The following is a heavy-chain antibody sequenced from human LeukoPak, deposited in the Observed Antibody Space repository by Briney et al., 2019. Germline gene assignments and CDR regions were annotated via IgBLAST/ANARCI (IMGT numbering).Heavy chain of an antibody. Sequence: ASVKVSCKASGGTFSSYAISWVRQAPGQGLEWMGWISAYNGNTNYAQKLQGRVTMTTDTSTSTAYMELRSLTSDDTAVYYCANSVGYYDSSGYFSGWGQGTLVIVSS. CDR1: GGTFSSYA. D-gene: IGHD3-22*01. CDR3: ANSVGYYDSSGYFSG. V-gene: IGHV1-18*01. CDR2: ISAYNGNT. J-gene: IGHJ1*01.